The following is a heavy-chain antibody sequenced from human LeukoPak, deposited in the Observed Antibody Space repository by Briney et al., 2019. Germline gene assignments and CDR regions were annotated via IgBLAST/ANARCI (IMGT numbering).Heavy chain of an antibody. CDR2: INPSGGST. CDR3: ARELLNCSGGSCQNWFDP. V-gene: IGHV1-46*01. D-gene: IGHD2-15*01. CDR1: GYTFTSYY. Sequence: ASVKVSCKASGYTFTSYYMHWVRQAPGQGLEWMGIINPSGGSTSYAQKFQGRVTMTRDMSTSTVYMELSSLRSEDTAVYYCARELLNCSGGSCQNWFDPWGQGTLVTVPS. J-gene: IGHJ5*02.